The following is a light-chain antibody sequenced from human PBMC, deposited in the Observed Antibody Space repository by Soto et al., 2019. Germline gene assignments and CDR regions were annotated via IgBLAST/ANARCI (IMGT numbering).Light chain of an antibody. CDR1: QSVSNDF. J-gene: IGKJ3*01. CDR3: QQYQSLPFT. CDR2: GAS. V-gene: IGKV3-20*01. Sequence: EIVLTQSPGILSLSPGERATLSCRASQSVSNDFLAWYQQKPGQAPRLLIYGASTRATDVPDRFSGSGSGADFTLTVSSLQAEDVAVYYCQQYQSLPFTFGPGTKVHIE.